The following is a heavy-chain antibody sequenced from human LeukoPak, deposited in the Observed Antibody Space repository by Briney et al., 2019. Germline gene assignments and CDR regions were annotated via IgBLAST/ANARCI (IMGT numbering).Heavy chain of an antibody. V-gene: IGHV4-59*12. CDR2: IYYSGST. D-gene: IGHD6-13*01. Sequence: SETLSLTCTVSGGSISSYYWSWIRQPPGKGLEWIGYIYYSGSTNYNPSLKSRVTISVDTSKNQFSLKLSSVTAADTAVYYCARGRRVLAAAGTEFDYWGQGTLVTVSS. CDR1: GGSISSYY. J-gene: IGHJ4*02. CDR3: ARGRRVLAAAGTEFDY.